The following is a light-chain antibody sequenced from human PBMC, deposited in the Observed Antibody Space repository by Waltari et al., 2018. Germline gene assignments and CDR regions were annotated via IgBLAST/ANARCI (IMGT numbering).Light chain of an antibody. CDR2: VVS. CDR1: SNDVGGYNS. Sequence: QSALTQPASVSGSPGQSVTIFSTGTSNDVGGYNSVSWYQDHPGQAPKVIIYVVSDWTSGVSDRFSGSKSGNTASLTISGLQAEDEADYYCSSQSSNNVVLFGGGTKLTVL. J-gene: IGLJ2*01. CDR3: SSQSSNNVVL. V-gene: IGLV2-14*03.